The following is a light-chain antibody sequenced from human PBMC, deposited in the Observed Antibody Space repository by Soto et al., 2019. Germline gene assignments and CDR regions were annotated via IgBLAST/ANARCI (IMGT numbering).Light chain of an antibody. CDR3: QQYNNWPPLLT. Sequence: EIVLTQSPGTLSLSPGERATLSCRASQSVSNNYLAWYQQKPGQAPRLLIYGASNRATGIPDRFSGSGSGTEFTLTISSLQSEDFAVYYCQQYNNWPPLLTFGPGTKVDIK. CDR1: QSVSNN. CDR2: GAS. V-gene: IGKV3D-15*01. J-gene: IGKJ3*01.